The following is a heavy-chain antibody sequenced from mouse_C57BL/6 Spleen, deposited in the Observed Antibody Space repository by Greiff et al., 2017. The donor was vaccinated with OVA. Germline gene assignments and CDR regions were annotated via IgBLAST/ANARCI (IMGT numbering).Heavy chain of an antibody. V-gene: IGHV1-22*01. Sequence: DVQLQASGPELVKPGASVKMSCKASGYTFTDYNMHWVKQSHGKSLEWIGYINPNNGGTSSNQKFKGKATLTVNKSSSTAYMELRSLRSEDSAVYYCALYYYGSSYREDWYFDVWGTGTTVTVSS. CDR2: INPNNGGT. J-gene: IGHJ1*03. CDR3: ALYYYGSSYREDWYFDV. CDR1: GYTFTDYN. D-gene: IGHD1-1*01.